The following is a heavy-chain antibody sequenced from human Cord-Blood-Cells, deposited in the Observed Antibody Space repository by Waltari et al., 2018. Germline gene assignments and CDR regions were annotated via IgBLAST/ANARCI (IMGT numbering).Heavy chain of an antibody. CDR3: ARGGSRSYGHWFDP. Sequence: QVQLQQWGAGLLKPSETLSLTCAVYGGSFSGYYWSWIRQPPGKGLEWIGEINQSGSPNYNPSLKGRVTISVDTSKNQFSLKLSSVTAADTAVYYCARGGSRSYGHWFDPWGQGTLVTVSS. V-gene: IGHV4-34*01. CDR1: GGSFSGYY. J-gene: IGHJ5*02. D-gene: IGHD1-26*01. CDR2: INQSGSP.